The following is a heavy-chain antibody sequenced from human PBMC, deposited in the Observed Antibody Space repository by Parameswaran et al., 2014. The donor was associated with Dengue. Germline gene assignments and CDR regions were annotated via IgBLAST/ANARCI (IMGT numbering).Heavy chain of an antibody. CDR3: ARGGYYDSSGYSDY. V-gene: IGHV4-34*01. CDR2: INHSGST. Sequence: RWIRQPPGKGLEWIGEINHSGSTNYNPSLKSRVTVSVDTSKNQFSLKLSSVTAADTAVYYCARGGYYDSSGYSDYWGQGTLVTVSS. D-gene: IGHD3-22*01. J-gene: IGHJ4*02.